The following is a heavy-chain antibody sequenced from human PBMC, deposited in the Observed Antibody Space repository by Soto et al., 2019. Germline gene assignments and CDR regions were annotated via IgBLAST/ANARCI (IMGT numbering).Heavy chain of an antibody. CDR1: GYTFTSYD. D-gene: IGHD4-17*01. Sequence: QVRLVQSGAEVKKPGASVKVSCKASGYTFTSYDINWVRQATGQGLEWMGWMNPNSGNTGYAQKFQGRVTMTRNTSISTAYMELSSLRSEDTAVYYCARGPVTTAYWYFDLWGRGTLVTVSS. J-gene: IGHJ2*01. CDR2: MNPNSGNT. CDR3: ARGPVTTAYWYFDL. V-gene: IGHV1-8*01.